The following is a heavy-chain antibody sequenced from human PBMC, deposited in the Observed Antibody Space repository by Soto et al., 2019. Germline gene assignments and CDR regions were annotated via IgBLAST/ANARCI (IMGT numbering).Heavy chain of an antibody. CDR3: AKDSAVVTATIDY. CDR2: ISGSGGST. V-gene: IGHV3-23*01. CDR1: GFTFSSYA. D-gene: IGHD2-21*02. Sequence: GGSLRLSCAASGFTFSSYAMSWVRQAPGKGLEWVSAISGSGGSTYYADSVKGRFTISRDNSKNTLYLQMNSLRAEETAVYYCAKDSAVVTATIDYWGQGTLVTVSS. J-gene: IGHJ4*02.